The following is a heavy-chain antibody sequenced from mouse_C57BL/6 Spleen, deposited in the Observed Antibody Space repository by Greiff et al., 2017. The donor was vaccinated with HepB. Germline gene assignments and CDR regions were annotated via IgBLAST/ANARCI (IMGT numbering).Heavy chain of an antibody. V-gene: IGHV1-80*01. CDR1: GYAFSSYW. J-gene: IGHJ4*01. CDR3: ARLGTTVVAPSYYAMDY. CDR2: IYPGDGDT. Sequence: VQLQESGAELVKPGASVKISCKASGYAFSSYWMNWVKQRPGKGLEWIGQIYPGDGDTNYNGKFKGKATLTADKSSSTAYMQLSSLTSEDSAVYFCARLGTTVVAPSYYAMDYWGQGTSVTVSS. D-gene: IGHD1-1*01.